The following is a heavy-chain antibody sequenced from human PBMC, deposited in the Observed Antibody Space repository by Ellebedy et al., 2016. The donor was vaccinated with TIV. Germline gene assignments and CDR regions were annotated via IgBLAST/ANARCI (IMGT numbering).Heavy chain of an antibody. CDR3: AAPSHDYGDYYFDY. V-gene: IGHV3-23*01. Sequence: GESLKISXAASGFTFSSYAMSWVRQAPGKGLEWVSAISGSGGSTYYAASVKGRFTISRDNSKNTLYLQMNSLRAEDTAVYYCAAPSHDYGDYYFDYWGQGTLVTVSS. J-gene: IGHJ4*02. D-gene: IGHD4-17*01. CDR2: ISGSGGST. CDR1: GFTFSSYA.